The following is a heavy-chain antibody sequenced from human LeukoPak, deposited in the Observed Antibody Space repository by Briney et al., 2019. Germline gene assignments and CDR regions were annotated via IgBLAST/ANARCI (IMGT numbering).Heavy chain of an antibody. D-gene: IGHD3-10*01. V-gene: IGHV3-11*01. Sequence: GGSLRLSCAASGFTFSDYYMSWIRQAPGKGLEWVSYISSSGSTIYYADSVKGRFTISRDNAKNSLYLQMNSLGAEDTAVYYCARTMVRGVQLTEYWGQGTLVTVSS. CDR2: ISSSGSTI. J-gene: IGHJ4*02. CDR3: ARTMVRGVQLTEY. CDR1: GFTFSDYY.